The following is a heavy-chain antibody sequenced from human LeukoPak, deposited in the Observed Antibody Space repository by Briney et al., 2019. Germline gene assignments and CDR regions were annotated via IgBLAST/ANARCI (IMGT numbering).Heavy chain of an antibody. CDR1: GFTVSSNY. J-gene: IGHJ2*01. CDR2: IYSGGST. V-gene: IGHV3-53*01. Sequence: GGSLRLSCAASGFTVSSNYMSWVRQAPGKGLEWVAVIYSGGSTYYADSVKGRFTISRDNAKNSLYLQMNSLRAADTAVYYCARLAGVRTWYFDLWGRGTLVTVSS. CDR3: ARLAGVRTWYFDL.